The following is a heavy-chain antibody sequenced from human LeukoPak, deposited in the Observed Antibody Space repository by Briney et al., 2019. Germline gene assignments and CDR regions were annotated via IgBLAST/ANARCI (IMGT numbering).Heavy chain of an antibody. Sequence: KTSETLSLTCTVSGGSISSYYWSWIRQPPGKGLEWIGYIYYSGSTNYNPSLKSRVTMSVDTSKNQFSLKLSSVTAADTAVYYCARDEFASSSWYSGGFDPWGQGTLVTVSS. CDR1: GGSISSYY. D-gene: IGHD6-13*01. J-gene: IGHJ5*02. V-gene: IGHV4-59*12. CDR3: ARDEFASSSWYSGGFDP. CDR2: IYYSGST.